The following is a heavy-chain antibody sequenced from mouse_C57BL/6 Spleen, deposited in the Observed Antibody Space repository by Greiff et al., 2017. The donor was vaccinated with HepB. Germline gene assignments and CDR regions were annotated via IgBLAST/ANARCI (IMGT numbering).Heavy chain of an antibody. J-gene: IGHJ2*01. D-gene: IGHD1-1*01. Sequence: EVQLVESGADLVKPGGSLKLSCAASGFTFSSYGMSWVRQTPDKRLEWVATFSSGGSYTYYPDSVKGRFTISIDNAKNTLYLQMSSLKSEDTAMYYCARQGTTVYFDYWGQGTTLTVSS. V-gene: IGHV5-6*01. CDR1: GFTFSSYG. CDR3: ARQGTTVYFDY. CDR2: FSSGGSYT.